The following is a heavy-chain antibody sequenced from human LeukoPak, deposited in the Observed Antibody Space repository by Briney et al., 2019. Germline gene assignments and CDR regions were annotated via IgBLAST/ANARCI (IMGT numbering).Heavy chain of an antibody. CDR3: ARVRRDGYNYRLGLFDY. V-gene: IGHV4-34*09. D-gene: IGHD5-24*01. J-gene: IGHJ4*02. CDR2: INHSGST. CDR1: GGSFSGYY. Sequence: SETLSLTCAVYGGSFSGYYWSWIRQPPGKGLEWIGEINHSGSTYYNPSLKSRVTISVDTSKNQFSLKLSSVTAADTAVYYCARVRRDGYNYRLGLFDYWGQGTLVTVSS.